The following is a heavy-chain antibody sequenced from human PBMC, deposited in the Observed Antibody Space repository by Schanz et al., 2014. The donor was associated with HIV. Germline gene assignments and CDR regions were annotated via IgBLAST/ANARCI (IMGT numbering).Heavy chain of an antibody. CDR1: GFTFTSFA. CDR3: ARTRGIAVAGFDY. CDR2: ISTYNGHT. Sequence: QVQLVQSGSEVKKDGASVKVSCKTSGFTFTSFALSWVRQAPGQGLEWLGWISTYNGHTDYAQKLQGRVTMTTDTSTSTAYMELRSLRSDDTAVYYCARTRGIAVAGFDYWGQGTMVTVSS. V-gene: IGHV1-18*01. J-gene: IGHJ3*01. D-gene: IGHD6-19*01.